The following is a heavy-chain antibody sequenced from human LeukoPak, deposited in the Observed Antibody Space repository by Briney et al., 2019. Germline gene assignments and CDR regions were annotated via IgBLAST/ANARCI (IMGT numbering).Heavy chain of an antibody. J-gene: IGHJ3*01. CDR3: AKDSDIAVAGSDDALDV. Sequence: GGSLRLSCAASGFTFSSYGMHWVRQTPGKGLEWVSLISFDGSIEYYVDSVKGRFTISRDNSKNTLFLQMNSLRPEDTAVYYCAKDSDIAVAGSDDALDVWGQGTMVTVSS. CDR2: ISFDGSIE. V-gene: IGHV3-30*18. D-gene: IGHD6-19*01. CDR1: GFTFSSYG.